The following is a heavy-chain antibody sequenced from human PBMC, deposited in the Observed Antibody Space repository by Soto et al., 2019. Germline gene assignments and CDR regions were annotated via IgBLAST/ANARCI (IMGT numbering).Heavy chain of an antibody. J-gene: IGHJ4*02. Sequence: EVQLLESGGGLVQPGGSLRLSCAASGFTFSSYAMSWVRQAPGKGLEWVSAISGSGGSTYYADSVKGRFTISRDNSKNTLYLQMNRLRAEDTAVYYGAKWDGPLWFGEMGYWGQGTLATVSS. CDR3: AKWDGPLWFGEMGY. CDR2: ISGSGGST. D-gene: IGHD3-10*01. CDR1: GFTFSSYA. V-gene: IGHV3-23*01.